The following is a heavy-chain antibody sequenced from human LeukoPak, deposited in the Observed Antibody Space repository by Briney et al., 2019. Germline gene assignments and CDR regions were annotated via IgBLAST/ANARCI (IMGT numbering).Heavy chain of an antibody. V-gene: IGHV3-30-3*01. J-gene: IGHJ4*02. CDR2: ISYDGSNK. CDR3: ARDRGTGFDY. CDR1: GFTFSSYA. Sequence: GRSLRLSCAASGFTFSSYAMHCVRQAPGKGLEWVAVISYDGSNKYYADSVKGRFTISRDNSKNTLYLQMNSLRAEDTAVYYCARDRGTGFDYWGQGTLVTVSS.